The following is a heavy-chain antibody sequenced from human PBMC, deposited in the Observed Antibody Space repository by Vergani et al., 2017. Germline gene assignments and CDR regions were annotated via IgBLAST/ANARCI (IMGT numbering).Heavy chain of an antibody. CDR2: IKSKTDGGTT. CDR3: AKDGEIGVAGYMDV. V-gene: IGHV3-15*05. Sequence: EVQLVESGGGLVKPGGSLRLSCAASGFTFSNAWMSWVRQAPGKGLEWVGRIKSKTDGGTTDYAAPVKGRFTISRDDSKNSLYLQMNSLRAEDTALYYCAKDGEIGVAGYMDVWGKGTTVTVSS. J-gene: IGHJ6*03. D-gene: IGHD3-3*01. CDR1: GFTFSNAW.